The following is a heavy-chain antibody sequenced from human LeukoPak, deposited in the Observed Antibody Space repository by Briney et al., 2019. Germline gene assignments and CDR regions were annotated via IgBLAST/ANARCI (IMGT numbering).Heavy chain of an antibody. CDR1: GYSISSGYY. CDR2: IYHSGST. Sequence: PSETLPLTCTVSGYSISSGYYWGWIRQPPGRGLEWIGSIYHSGSTNYNPSLKSRVTISVDTSKNQFSLKLSSVTAADTAVYYCASDTPRGWFDPWGQGTLVTVSS. CDR3: ASDTPRGWFDP. V-gene: IGHV4-38-2*02. D-gene: IGHD3-10*01. J-gene: IGHJ5*02.